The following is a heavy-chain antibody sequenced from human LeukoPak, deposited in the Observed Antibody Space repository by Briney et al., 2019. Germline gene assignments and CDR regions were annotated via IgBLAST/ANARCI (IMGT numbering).Heavy chain of an antibody. CDR2: IIPIFGTA. D-gene: IGHD3-9*01. V-gene: IGHV1-69*13. CDR3: ARGAWYYDILTGYYKGYLDY. J-gene: IGHJ4*02. CDR1: GGTFSSYA. Sequence: SVKVSCKASGGTFSSYAISWVRQAPGQGLEWMGGIIPIFGTANYAQKFQGRVTITADESTSTAYMELSSLRSEDTAVYYCARGAWYYDILTGYYKGYLDYWGQGTLVTVSS.